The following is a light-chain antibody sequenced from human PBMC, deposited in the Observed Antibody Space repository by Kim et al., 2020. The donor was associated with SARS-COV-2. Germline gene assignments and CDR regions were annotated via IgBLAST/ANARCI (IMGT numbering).Light chain of an antibody. CDR2: GAS. V-gene: IGKV3-20*01. J-gene: IGKJ1*01. CDR1: QTISSSY. Sequence: SPGERATLSCRASQTISSSYLAWDQQRPGQAPRLLIYGASNRATGIPERFSGSGSGTDFTLTISRLEAEDFAVYYCQQYDTSPKTFGQGTKVDIK. CDR3: QQYDTSPKT.